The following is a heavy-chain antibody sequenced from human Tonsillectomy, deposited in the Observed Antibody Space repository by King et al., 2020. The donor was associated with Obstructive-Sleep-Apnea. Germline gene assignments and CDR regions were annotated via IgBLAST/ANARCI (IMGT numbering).Heavy chain of an antibody. CDR3: AKVGGSGSYYGYYFDY. Sequence: QLVQSGGGVVQPGRSLRLSCAASGFIFSSYGMHWVRQAPGKGLECVAVIQFDGSNKYYADSGKCRFTISRDNSKNTLYRQMNSLSAEDTAVYYCAKVGGSGSYYGYYFDYWGQGTLVTVSS. D-gene: IGHD3-10*01. CDR1: GFIFSSYG. J-gene: IGHJ4*02. CDR2: IQFDGSNK. V-gene: IGHV3-30*18.